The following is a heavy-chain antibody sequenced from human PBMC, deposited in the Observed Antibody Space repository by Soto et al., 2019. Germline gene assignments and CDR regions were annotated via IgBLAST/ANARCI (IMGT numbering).Heavy chain of an antibody. D-gene: IGHD2-2*01. J-gene: IGHJ5*02. V-gene: IGHV1-24*01. CDR1: GYTLTELS. CDR3: ATGPPRTPPWFDP. CDR2: FDPEDGET. Sequence: ASVKVSCKVSGYTLTELSMHWVRQAPGKGLEWMGGFDPEDGETIYAQKFQGRVTMTEDTSTDTAYMGLSSLRSEDTAVYYCATGPPRTPPWFDPWGQGTLVTVSS.